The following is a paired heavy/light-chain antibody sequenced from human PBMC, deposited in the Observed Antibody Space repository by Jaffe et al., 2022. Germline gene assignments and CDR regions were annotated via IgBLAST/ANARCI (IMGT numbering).Light chain of an antibody. Sequence: DIQMTQSPSSLSASVGDRVTITCRASQSINNYLNWYQQKPGKAPKLLMFAASSLQGGVPSRFSGSGSGTDFTLTISSLQPEDFATYYCQQSYSTPPWTFGQGTKVEIK. V-gene: IGKV1-39*01. CDR1: QSINNY. CDR2: AAS. J-gene: IGKJ1*01. CDR3: QQSYSTPPWT.
Heavy chain of an antibody. CDR3: ARDRWYWGH. J-gene: IGHJ4*02. CDR2: IYYSGST. Sequence: QVQLQESGPGLVKPSETLSLTCTVSGGSIKNFYWTWIRQPPGKGLEWIGHIYYSGSTDYNPSLKSRVTISIDTSKNQFSLNLNSVTAADTAVYYCARDRWYWGHWGQGILVTVSS. D-gene: IGHD6-13*01. CDR1: GGSIKNFY. V-gene: IGHV4-59*01.